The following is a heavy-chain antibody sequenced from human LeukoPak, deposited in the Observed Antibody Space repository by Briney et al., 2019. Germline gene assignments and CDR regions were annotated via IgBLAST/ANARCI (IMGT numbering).Heavy chain of an antibody. CDR3: ARGDTPYYYDSSGYYGDY. V-gene: IGHV3-7*01. J-gene: IGHJ4*02. CDR1: GFTFSSYW. D-gene: IGHD3-22*01. Sequence: PGGSLRLSCAASGFTFSSYWMSWVRQAPGKGLEWVANIKQDGSEKYYVDSVKGRFTISRDNAKNTLYLQMGSLRAEDMAVYYCARGDTPYYYDSSGYYGDYWGQGTLVTVSS. CDR2: IKQDGSEK.